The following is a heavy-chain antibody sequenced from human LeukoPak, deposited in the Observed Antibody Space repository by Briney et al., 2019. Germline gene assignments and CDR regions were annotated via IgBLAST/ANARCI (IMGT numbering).Heavy chain of an antibody. CDR1: GFTFSSYA. V-gene: IGHV3-21*01. J-gene: IGHJ4*02. D-gene: IGHD1-26*01. CDR2: LTGGSDYV. CDR3: ARLSRSSYGKYYFDS. Sequence: GGSLRLSCAASGFTFSSYAMEWVRQAPGKGLEWLSSLTGGSDYVYYADSVKGRFTISRDNAKSSLYLQMNSLRAEDTAVYYCARLSRSSYGKYYFDSWGQGTLVTVSP.